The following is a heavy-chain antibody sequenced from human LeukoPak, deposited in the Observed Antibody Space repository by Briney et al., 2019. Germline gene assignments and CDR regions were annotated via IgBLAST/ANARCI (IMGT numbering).Heavy chain of an antibody. V-gene: IGHV3-23*01. J-gene: IGHJ6*03. CDR1: GFTFSNYA. CDR3: ARDNYYMDV. Sequence: GGSLRLSCAASGFTFSNYAMRWVRQAPGKGLEWVSGISGSGDSTYYADSVKGRFTISRDNSKNTLYLQMNSLRAEDTAVYYCARDNYYMDVWGKGTTVTISS. CDR2: ISGSGDST.